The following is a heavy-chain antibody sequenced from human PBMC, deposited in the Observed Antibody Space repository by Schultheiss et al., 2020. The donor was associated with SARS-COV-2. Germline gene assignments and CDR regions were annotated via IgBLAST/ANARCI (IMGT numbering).Heavy chain of an antibody. Sequence: GGSLRLSCTASGFTFGDYAMHWVRQAPGKGLEWVSGISWNSGSIGYADSVKGRFTISRDNAKNSLYLQMNSLRAEDTAVYYCAREGVYSGSYYAPDYWGQGTLVTVSS. CDR3: AREGVYSGSYYAPDY. V-gene: IGHV3-9*01. J-gene: IGHJ4*02. CDR1: GFTFGDYA. D-gene: IGHD1-26*01. CDR2: ISWNSGSI.